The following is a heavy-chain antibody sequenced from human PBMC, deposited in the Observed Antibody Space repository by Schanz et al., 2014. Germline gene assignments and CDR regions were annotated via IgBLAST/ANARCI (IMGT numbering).Heavy chain of an antibody. D-gene: IGHD3-3*01. Sequence: QVQLLQSGAEVKKPGALVKVSCKASGYTFTGYSMHWVRQAPGQGLEWMGRINPNSGGTNYAQKFQGRVTMTRDTSISTAYMELSSLRSDDTAVYYCASDFWSGYSHYYYGLDVWGQGTTVTVSS. CDR2: INPNSGGT. CDR3: ASDFWSGYSHYYYGLDV. CDR1: GYTFTGYS. J-gene: IGHJ6*02. V-gene: IGHV1-2*02.